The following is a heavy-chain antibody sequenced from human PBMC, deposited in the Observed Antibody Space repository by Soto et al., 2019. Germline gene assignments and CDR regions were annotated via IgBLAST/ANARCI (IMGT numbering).Heavy chain of an antibody. V-gene: IGHV1-18*01. CDR2: ISADNGHT. Sequence: QVPLVQSGDDVKKPGDSVKVSCKASGYTLTSYGISWVRQAPGQGLEWVGWISADNGHTIYAERLQGRVTVTADTSTRTVYMELRSLRPDDTALYYCARAPMRFLEWSYGGMDVWGQGTTVTVSS. D-gene: IGHD3-3*01. J-gene: IGHJ6*02. CDR3: ARAPMRFLEWSYGGMDV. CDR1: GYTLTSYG.